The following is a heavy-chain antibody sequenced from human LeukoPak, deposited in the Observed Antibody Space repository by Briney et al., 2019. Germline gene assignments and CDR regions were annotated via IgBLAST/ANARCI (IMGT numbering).Heavy chain of an antibody. Sequence: PGGSLRLSCAASGFTFSSYWMSWVRQAPGKGLEWVANINEDGSKKYYVDSVKGRLIISRDNAEKSLYLHMDSLRGEDTAVYYCTRDVASSTYHFDSSGLLDYWGQGTLVTVSS. V-gene: IGHV3-7*01. CDR2: INEDGSKK. D-gene: IGHD3-22*01. CDR1: GFTFSSYW. J-gene: IGHJ4*02. CDR3: TRDVASSTYHFDSSGLLDY.